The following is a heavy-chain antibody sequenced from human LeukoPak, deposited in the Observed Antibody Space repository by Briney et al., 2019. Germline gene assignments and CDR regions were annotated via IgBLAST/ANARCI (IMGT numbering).Heavy chain of an antibody. D-gene: IGHD3-22*01. V-gene: IGHV1-2*02. J-gene: IGHJ3*01. CDR3: ARWYSYDSSGDKEDAFDV. CDR2: INPNSGGT. Sequence: ASVQVSCKASGYTFTGYYMHWVRQAPGQGLEWMGWINPNSGGTNYAQKFQGRVTMTRDTSISTAYMELSRLRSDDTAVYYCARWYSYDSSGDKEDAFDVWGQGTMVTVSS. CDR1: GYTFTGYY.